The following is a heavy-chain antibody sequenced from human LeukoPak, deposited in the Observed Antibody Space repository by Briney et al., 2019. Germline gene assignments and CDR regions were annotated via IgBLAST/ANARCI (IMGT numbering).Heavy chain of an antibody. CDR1: GYTFTDYY. J-gene: IGHJ6*03. D-gene: IGHD4-17*01. Sequence: GASVKVSCKASGYTFTDYYLHWVRQAPGQGLEWMGWINPNSGGTNYAQKFQGRVTMTRDTSISTAYMELSRLRSDDTAVYYCARASTGGSGYYMDVWGKGTTVTVSS. CDR2: INPNSGGT. CDR3: ARASTGGSGYYMDV. V-gene: IGHV1-2*02.